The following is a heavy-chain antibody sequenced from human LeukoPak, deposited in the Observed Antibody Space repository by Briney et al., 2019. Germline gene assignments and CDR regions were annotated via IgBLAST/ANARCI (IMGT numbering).Heavy chain of an antibody. J-gene: IGHJ4*02. CDR2: IYYSGST. D-gene: IGHD1-26*01. Sequence: PSETLSLTCTVSGGSISSSSYYWGWIRQPPGKGLEWIGSIYYSGSTYYNPSLKSRVTISVDTSKNQFSLKLSSVTAADTVVYYCQSINSGSYSLYFDYWGQGTLVTVSS. CDR3: QSINSGSYSLYFDY. V-gene: IGHV4-39*01. CDR1: GGSISSSSYY.